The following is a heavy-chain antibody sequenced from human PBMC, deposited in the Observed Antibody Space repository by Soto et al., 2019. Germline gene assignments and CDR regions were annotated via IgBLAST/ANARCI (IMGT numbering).Heavy chain of an antibody. CDR3: AHGTEKFDP. Sequence: QITLKESGPTLVKPTQTLTLTCTFSGFSLSTSGVGVAWIRQPPGKALEWLALIYWDDDKRYSPSLKSRLTITKDTSKNQVVLTMTKLDPVDTATYYCAHGTEKFDPWGQGTLVTVSS. J-gene: IGHJ5*02. V-gene: IGHV2-5*02. CDR1: GFSLSTSGVG. CDR2: IYWDDDK.